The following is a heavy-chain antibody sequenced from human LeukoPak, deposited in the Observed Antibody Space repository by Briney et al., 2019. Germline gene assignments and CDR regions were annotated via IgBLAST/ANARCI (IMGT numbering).Heavy chain of an antibody. CDR1: GGSISSGDYY. J-gene: IGHJ4*02. CDR3: ARVYNWNSEVDY. D-gene: IGHD1-7*01. Sequence: SQTLSLTCTVSGGSISSGDYYWSWIRQPPGKGLEWIGYIYYSGSTYYNPSLKSRVTISVDTSKNQFSLKLSSVTAADTSVYYCARVYNWNSEVDYWGQGTLVTVSS. CDR2: IYYSGST. V-gene: IGHV4-30-4*08.